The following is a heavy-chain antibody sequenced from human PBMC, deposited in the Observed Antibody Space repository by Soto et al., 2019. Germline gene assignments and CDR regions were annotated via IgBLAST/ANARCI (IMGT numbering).Heavy chain of an antibody. Sequence: QVQLQESGPGLVKPSETLSLTCTVSGGSITSYYWSWIRQSPGKGLESIGYIHYTGATNYNPSLKSRVTISVDTSKNQFSLKLSSVTAADAAVYYCARLRYSAYYVTYHLDYWGQGAEVTVSS. V-gene: IGHV4-59*08. CDR1: GGSITSYY. CDR3: ARLRYSAYYVTYHLDY. CDR2: IHYTGAT. D-gene: IGHD5-12*01. J-gene: IGHJ4*02.